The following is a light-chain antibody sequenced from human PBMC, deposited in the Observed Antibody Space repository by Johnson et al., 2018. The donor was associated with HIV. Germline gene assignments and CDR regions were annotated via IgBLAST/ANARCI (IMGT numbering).Light chain of an antibody. CDR1: SSNIGNNY. Sequence: QSVLTQPPSVSAAPGQRVTISCSGSSSNIGNNYVSWYQQLPGTAPKLLIYETNKRPSEIPDRFSGSKSGTSATLGITGLQTGDEADYYCGTWDSSLSAYVFGTGTKVTLL. CDR2: ETN. CDR3: GTWDSSLSAYV. V-gene: IGLV1-51*01. J-gene: IGLJ1*01.